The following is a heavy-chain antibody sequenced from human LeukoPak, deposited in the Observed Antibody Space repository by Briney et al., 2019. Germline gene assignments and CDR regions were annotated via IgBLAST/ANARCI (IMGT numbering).Heavy chain of an antibody. D-gene: IGHD2-2*01. CDR1: VGTFSNYA. J-gene: IGHJ6*02. Sequence: ASVNVSCKTSVGTFSNYAISWVRQAPGQGLEWVGGIIPILGTSNSAEKFQGRLTVTTDEFTGTAYMELSTLRSEDTGVYYCARDHCSSTSCWYYYYGMDVWGQGSTVTVSS. V-gene: IGHV1-69*05. CDR3: ARDHCSSTSCWYYYYGMDV. CDR2: IIPILGTS.